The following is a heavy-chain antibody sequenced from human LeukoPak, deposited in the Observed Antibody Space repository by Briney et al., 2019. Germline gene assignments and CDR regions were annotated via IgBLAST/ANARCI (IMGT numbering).Heavy chain of an antibody. V-gene: IGHV4-39*01. D-gene: IGHD3-22*01. CDR1: GGSISSSSYY. J-gene: IGHJ4*02. CDR2: IYSSGST. CDR3: VSGYYSNFDY. Sequence: PSETLSLTCTVSGGSISSSSYYWGWIRQPPGKGLEWIGSIYSSGSTYYNPSLKSRVTISVDTSKNQFSLKLSSVTAADTAVYYCVSGYYSNFDYWGQGTLVTVSP.